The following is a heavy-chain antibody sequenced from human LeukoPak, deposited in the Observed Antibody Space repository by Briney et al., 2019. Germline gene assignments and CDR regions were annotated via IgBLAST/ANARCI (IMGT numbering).Heavy chain of an antibody. J-gene: IGHJ4*02. CDR1: GGTFRSYA. V-gene: IGHV1-69*13. D-gene: IGHD5-18*01. CDR3: ARDQGYRSGYGDFDY. CDR2: IIPIFGTA. Sequence: VASVKVSCKASGGTFRSYAISWVRQAPVQGLEWMGGIIPIFGTANYAQKFQGRVTITADESTSTAYMELSSLRSEDTAVYHCARDQGYRSGYGDFDYWGQGTLVTVSS.